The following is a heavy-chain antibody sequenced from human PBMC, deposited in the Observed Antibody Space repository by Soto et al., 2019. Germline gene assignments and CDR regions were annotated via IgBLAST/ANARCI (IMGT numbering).Heavy chain of an antibody. D-gene: IGHD6-19*01. CDR3: ARAGYTTGSALDF. V-gene: IGHV3-33*01. Sequence: HVQLVESGGGVVQPGRSLRLSCAASGFTFSEYAMHWVRQAPGKGLEWVALISYDGIDKYYADSVKGRFSISRDKSKNTLYLQMNSLRDEDTALYYWARAGYTTGSALDFWGQGTMVTVSS. J-gene: IGHJ3*01. CDR1: GFTFSEYA. CDR2: ISYDGIDK.